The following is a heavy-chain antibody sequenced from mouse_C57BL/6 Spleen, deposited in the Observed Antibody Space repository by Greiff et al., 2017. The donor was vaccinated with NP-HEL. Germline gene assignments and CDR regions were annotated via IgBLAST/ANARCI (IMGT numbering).Heavy chain of an antibody. Sequence: DVQLQESGGDLVKPGGSLKLSCAASGFTFSSYGMSWVRQTPDKRLEWVATISSGGSYTYYPDSVKGRFTISRDNAKNTLYLQMSSLKSEDTAMYYCARPGGNYDAMDYWGQGTSVTVSS. D-gene: IGHD2-1*01. J-gene: IGHJ4*01. CDR3: ARPGGNYDAMDY. V-gene: IGHV5-6*01. CDR2: ISSGGSYT. CDR1: GFTFSSYG.